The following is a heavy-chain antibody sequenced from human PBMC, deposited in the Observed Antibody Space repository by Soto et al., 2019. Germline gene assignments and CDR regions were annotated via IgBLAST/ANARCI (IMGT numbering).Heavy chain of an antibody. V-gene: IGHV1-18*04. D-gene: IGHD6-13*01. CDR3: ARSGIAAAGGLSSYYYYGMDV. Sequence: QVQLVQSGAEVKKPGASVKVSCKASGYTFTSYGISWVRQAPGQGLEWMGWISAYNGNTNYAQKLQGRVTMTTDTSTSTAYMEQRSLRSEDTPVYYCARSGIAAAGGLSSYYYYGMDVWGQGTTVTVSS. CDR1: GYTFTSYG. J-gene: IGHJ6*02. CDR2: ISAYNGNT.